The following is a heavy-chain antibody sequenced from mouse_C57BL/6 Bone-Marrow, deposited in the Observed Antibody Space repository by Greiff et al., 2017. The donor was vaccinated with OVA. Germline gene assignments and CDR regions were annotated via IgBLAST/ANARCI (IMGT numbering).Heavy chain of an antibody. V-gene: IGHV1-15*01. Sequence: QVQLQQSGAELVRPGASVTLSCKASGYTFTDYEMHWVKQTPVHGLEWIGAIDPETGGTAYNQTFKGKAILTADKSSSTAYMEHRRLTSEDSAVYYCTIPFRAPWYVDVWGTGTTVTGSS. CDR2: IDPETGGT. J-gene: IGHJ1*03. CDR1: GYTFTDYE. CDR3: TIPFRAPWYVDV.